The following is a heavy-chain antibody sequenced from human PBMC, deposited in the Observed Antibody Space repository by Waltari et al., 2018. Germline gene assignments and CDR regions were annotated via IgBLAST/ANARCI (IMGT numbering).Heavy chain of an antibody. CDR3: ARLGRQEGVGFDI. V-gene: IGHV5-51*01. D-gene: IGHD2-8*01. CDR2: IYPGDSES. J-gene: IGHJ3*02. CDR1: EYKFINYW. Sequence: EVQLVQSGAEGKEPGESLKLSCKGSEYKFINYWIGWVRQKPGKGLEWMGIIYPGDSESTYSPSFQGQVTISVDKSISTAYLQWSRLKASDTAIYYCARLGRQEGVGFDIWGQGTMVTVSS.